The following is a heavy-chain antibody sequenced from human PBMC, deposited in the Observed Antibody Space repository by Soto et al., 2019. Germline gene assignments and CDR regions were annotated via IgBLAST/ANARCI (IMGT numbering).Heavy chain of an antibody. D-gene: IGHD6-6*01. J-gene: IGHJ6*02. CDR2: IIPILGIA. CDR3: ASLMSSGYCYGMDV. Sequence: SSVKVSCKASGGTFSSYTISWVRHAPGQGLEWMGRIIPILGIANYAQKFQGRVTITADKSTSTAYMELSSLRSEDTAVYYCASLMSSGYCYGMDVWGQGTTVTVSS. V-gene: IGHV1-69*02. CDR1: GGTFSSYT.